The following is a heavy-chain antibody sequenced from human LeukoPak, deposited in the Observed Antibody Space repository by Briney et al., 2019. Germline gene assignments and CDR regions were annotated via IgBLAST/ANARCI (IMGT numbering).Heavy chain of an antibody. J-gene: IGHJ6*03. V-gene: IGHV3-74*01. Sequence: GGSLRLSCAASGFTFSSYWMHWVRQAPGKGLVWVSRINSDGSSTSYADSVKGRFTISRDNAKNTLYLQMNSLRAEDTAVYYCAKRRGLELLYYYYMDVWGKGTTVTVSS. CDR3: AKRRGLELLYYYYMDV. D-gene: IGHD1-7*01. CDR2: INSDGSST. CDR1: GFTFSSYW.